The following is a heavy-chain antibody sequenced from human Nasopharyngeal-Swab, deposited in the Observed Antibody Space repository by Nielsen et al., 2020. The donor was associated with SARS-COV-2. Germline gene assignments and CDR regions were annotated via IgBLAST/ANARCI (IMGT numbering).Heavy chain of an antibody. CDR2: IGTEGDT. CDR1: GFTFSSYD. J-gene: IGHJ6*03. D-gene: IGHD3-3*01. Sequence: GGSLKISCAASGFTFSSYDMHWVRQVTVKGLEWVSSIGTEGDTHYPDSVNGRFTISRENAKSSLYLQMNIVRAEDTGVYYCARARGINLGLGVVGDMDVWGKGTTVTVSS. V-gene: IGHV3-13*01. CDR3: ARARGINLGLGVVGDMDV.